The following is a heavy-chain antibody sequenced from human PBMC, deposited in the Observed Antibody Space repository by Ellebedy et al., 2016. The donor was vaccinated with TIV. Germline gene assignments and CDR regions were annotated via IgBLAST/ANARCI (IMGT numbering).Heavy chain of an antibody. CDR2: VSGSGDST. D-gene: IGHD6-13*01. CDR3: ADAHSNSWCSGSN. J-gene: IGHJ4*02. Sequence: GGSLRLSCAASGFTFSSDAMHWVRQAPGKGLEWVSAVSGSGDSTYYADSVKGRFTISRDNSKNTLFLQMNSLRADDTALYYCADAHSNSWCSGSNWGQGTLVTVSS. CDR1: GFTFSSDA. V-gene: IGHV3-23*01.